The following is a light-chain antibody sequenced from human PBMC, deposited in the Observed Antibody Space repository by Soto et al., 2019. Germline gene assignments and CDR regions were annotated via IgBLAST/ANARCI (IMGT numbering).Light chain of an antibody. CDR1: SSDVGANNY. CDR2: EVS. Sequence: QSALTQPASVSGSPGQSITISCTGTSSDVGANNYVSWYQQQSGKAPKLLIHEVSNRPAGVSDRFSGSKSGNTASLTISGLQAEDEADYYSSAFATSRAYVFGIGTKLTVL. J-gene: IGLJ1*01. CDR3: SAFATSRAYV. V-gene: IGLV2-14*01.